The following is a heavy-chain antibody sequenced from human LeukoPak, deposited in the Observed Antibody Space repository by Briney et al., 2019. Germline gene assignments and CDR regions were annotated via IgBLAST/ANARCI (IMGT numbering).Heavy chain of an antibody. CDR1: GFTFSSYD. CDR2: IGSSSSYI. D-gene: IGHD5-24*01. CDR3: ARDSGRLTQYYFEY. J-gene: IGHJ4*02. Sequence: LGGSLRLSCAASGFTFSSYDMNWVRQAPGKGLEWVSSIGSSSSYIYYADSVKGRFTISRDNAKNSLYLQMNSLRDEDTAVYYCARDSGRLTQYYFEYWGQGTLVTVSS. V-gene: IGHV3-21*01.